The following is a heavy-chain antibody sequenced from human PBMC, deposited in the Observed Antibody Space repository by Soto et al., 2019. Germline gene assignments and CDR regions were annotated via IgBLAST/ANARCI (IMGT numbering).Heavy chain of an antibody. D-gene: IGHD1-7*01. V-gene: IGHV4-31*03. CDR3: ARDLQVTGTYYYGMDV. J-gene: IGHJ6*02. CDR1: GGSISSGGYY. Sequence: QVQLQESGPGLVKPSQTLSLTCTVSGGSISSGGYYWSWIRQHPGKGLEWIGYIYYSGSTYYNPSLKSRVTISVDTSKNQFSLKLSSVTAEDTDVYYCARDLQVTGTYYYGMDVWGQGTTVTVSS. CDR2: IYYSGST.